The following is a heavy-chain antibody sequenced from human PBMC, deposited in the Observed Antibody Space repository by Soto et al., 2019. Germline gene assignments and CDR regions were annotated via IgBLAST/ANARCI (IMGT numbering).Heavy chain of an antibody. CDR1: GFSLSTSGVG. V-gene: IGHV2-5*02. CDR3: AHSRCGGDCLQSYSSHYYYGMDV. D-gene: IGHD2-21*02. CDR2: IYWDDDK. J-gene: IGHJ6*02. Sequence: QITLKESGPTLVRPTQTLTLTCTFSGFSLSTSGVGVGWIRQPPGKALEWLAVIYWDDDKRYSPSLKSRLTITKDTSKNLVVLTMTNMDPVDTATYYCAHSRCGGDCLQSYSSHYYYGMDVRGQGTTVTVSS.